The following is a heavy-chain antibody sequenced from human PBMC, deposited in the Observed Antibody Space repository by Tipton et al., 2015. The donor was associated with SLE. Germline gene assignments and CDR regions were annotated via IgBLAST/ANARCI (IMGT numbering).Heavy chain of an antibody. V-gene: IGHV4-38-2*01. CDR2: IYHGGT. Sequence: GLVKPSETLSLTCVVSGYSISSGYYWGWIRQPPGKGLEWVGSIYHGGTHYNPSLKSRVTISLDTSKKQFSLNLRFVTAADTAVYYCANTEYVFFNGDFWGQGKPVTVSS. CDR3: ANTEYVFFNGDF. CDR1: GYSISSGYY. D-gene: IGHD2/OR15-2a*01. J-gene: IGHJ4*02.